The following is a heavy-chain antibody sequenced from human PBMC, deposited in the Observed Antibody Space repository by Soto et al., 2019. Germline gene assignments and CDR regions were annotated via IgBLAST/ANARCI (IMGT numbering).Heavy chain of an antibody. V-gene: IGHV1-18*04. Sequence: QVQLVQSGTEVKKSGASVNVSCKAFGYTFTSYGFSWVRQVPGQGLEWLGWISAFNGDTQYAQTMKGRLTVTTDTSTTTVHRELRSLTPADTAVYYCTREAGWQRMVPYDWGQGTLVTVS. D-gene: IGHD6-25*01. J-gene: IGHJ4*02. CDR1: GYTFTSYG. CDR2: ISAFNGDT. CDR3: TREAGWQRMVPYD.